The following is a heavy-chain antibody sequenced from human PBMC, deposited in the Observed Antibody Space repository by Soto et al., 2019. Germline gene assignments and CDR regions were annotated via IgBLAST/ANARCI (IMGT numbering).Heavy chain of an antibody. D-gene: IGHD2-21*02. CDR2: MYNTGST. CDR1: GGSISRYY. V-gene: IGHV4-59*01. CDR3: ARDLWGYCGTDCYPLDV. Sequence: SETLSLTCTVSGGSISRYYWSWIRQPPGKGLEWIGYMYNTGSTVYNPSFKSRVTISVDTSKNQFSLKLNSVTAADTAVYYCARDLWGYCGTDCYPLDVRGQGTTVT. J-gene: IGHJ6*02.